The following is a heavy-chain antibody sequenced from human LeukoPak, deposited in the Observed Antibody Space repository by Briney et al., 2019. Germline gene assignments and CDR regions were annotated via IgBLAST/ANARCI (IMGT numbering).Heavy chain of an antibody. V-gene: IGHV4-59*11. J-gene: IGHJ4*02. CDR1: GGSIGGHY. CDR2: IYYTGSA. D-gene: IGHD5-12*01. Sequence: SETLSFTGNVSGGSIGGHYWTWIRQPPGKGLEWIGYIYYTGSANYHPPLTSRVTMSVDTSKNQFSLRLNSVTAADTAVYYCARAPSGYSGSESKTSFDFWGQGTLVTVSS. CDR3: ARAPSGYSGSESKTSFDF.